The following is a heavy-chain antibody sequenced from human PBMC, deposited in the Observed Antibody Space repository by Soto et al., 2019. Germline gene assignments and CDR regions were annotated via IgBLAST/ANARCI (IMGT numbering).Heavy chain of an antibody. CDR3: AAPPRY. Sequence: SETLSLTCTVSGGSISSYYWSWIRQPPGKGLEWIGYIYDSGSTNYNPSLKSRVTISVDTSKNQFSLKLTSVTAADKAVYYCAAPPRYWGQGTLVTVSS. V-gene: IGHV4-59*01. D-gene: IGHD6-6*01. J-gene: IGHJ4*02. CDR2: IYDSGST. CDR1: GGSISSYY.